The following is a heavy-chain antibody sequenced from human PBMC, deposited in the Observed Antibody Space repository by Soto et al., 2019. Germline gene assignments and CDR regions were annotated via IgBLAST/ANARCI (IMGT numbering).Heavy chain of an antibody. D-gene: IGHD6-13*01. CDR2: ISYDGSNK. V-gene: IGHV3-30*18. Sequence: PGGSLRLSCAASGFTFSSYGMHWVRQAPGKGLEWVAVISYDGSNKYYADSVKGRFTISRDNSKNTLYLQMNSLRAEDTAVYYCAKAMRVVAAAGTYYYYGMDVWGQGTTVTVSS. J-gene: IGHJ6*02. CDR3: AKAMRVVAAAGTYYYYGMDV. CDR1: GFTFSSYG.